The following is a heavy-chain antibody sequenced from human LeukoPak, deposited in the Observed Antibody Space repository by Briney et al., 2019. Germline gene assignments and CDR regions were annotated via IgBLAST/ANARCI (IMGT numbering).Heavy chain of an antibody. CDR1: GFTFSSNA. Sequence: GGSLRLSCAASGFTFSSNAMSWVRQAPGKGLEWVSGISGSGGSTYYADSVKGRFTISRDNSKNTLYVQMNSLRAEDTAVYYCAKGRAGIDYWGQGTLVIVSS. CDR2: ISGSGGST. V-gene: IGHV3-23*01. D-gene: IGHD6-19*01. J-gene: IGHJ4*02. CDR3: AKGRAGIDY.